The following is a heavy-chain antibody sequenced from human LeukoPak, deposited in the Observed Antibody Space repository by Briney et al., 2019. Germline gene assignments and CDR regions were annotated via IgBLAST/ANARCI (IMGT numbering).Heavy chain of an antibody. CDR2: LVVGSGNT. D-gene: IGHD3-3*01. CDR1: GFTFTTSA. CDR3: AADRTYYDFWSGSLPYYYGMDV. J-gene: IGHJ6*02. V-gene: IGHV1-58*01. Sequence: ASVKVSCKASGFTFTTSAVQWVRQARGQRLDWIGWLVVGSGNTNYAQKFQERVTITRDMSTSTAYMELSSLRSEDTAVYHCAADRTYYDFWSGSLPYYYGMDVWGQGTTVTVSS.